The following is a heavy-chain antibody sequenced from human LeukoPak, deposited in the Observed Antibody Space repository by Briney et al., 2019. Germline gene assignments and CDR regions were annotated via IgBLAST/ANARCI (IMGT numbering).Heavy chain of an antibody. V-gene: IGHV1-18*04. D-gene: IGHD3-10*01. CDR3: AREGTMVRGKPFDY. J-gene: IGHJ4*02. CDR1: GYTFTGYY. Sequence: GASVKVSCKASGYTFTGYYMHWVRQAPGQGLEWVGLISAYNGNTNYAQKLQGRVTMTTDTSTSTAYMELRSLRSDDTAVYYCAREGTMVRGKPFDYWGQGTLVTVSS. CDR2: ISAYNGNT.